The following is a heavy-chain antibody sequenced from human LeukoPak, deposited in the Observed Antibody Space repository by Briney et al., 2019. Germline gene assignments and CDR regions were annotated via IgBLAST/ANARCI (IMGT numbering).Heavy chain of an antibody. CDR2: MNPNSGNT. J-gene: IGHJ6*03. CDR1: GYTFTSYD. D-gene: IGHD6-13*01. Sequence: ASVKVSCKASGYTFTSYDINWVRQATGQGLEWMGWMNPNSGNTGYAQKFQGRVTMTRNTSISTAYMELSSLRSEDTAVYYCARVGEYSSSSYRGDYYYYYMDVWGKGTTVTVSS. CDR3: ARVGEYSSSSYRGDYYYYYMDV. V-gene: IGHV1-8*01.